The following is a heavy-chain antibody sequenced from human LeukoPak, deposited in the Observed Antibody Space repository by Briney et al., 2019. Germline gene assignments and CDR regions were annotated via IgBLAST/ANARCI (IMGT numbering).Heavy chain of an antibody. CDR1: GFALSDDY. CDR3: AHCRDYFDY. V-gene: IGHV3-11*01. CDR2: ISSSGGNI. D-gene: IGHD2-21*02. J-gene: IGHJ4*01. Sequence: WGSLRLSGVVSGFALSDDYMSWIRQAPGKGLEWISYISSSGGNIYFADSVKGRFTVSRANARVSLSLQINSLTADDTAIYYCAHCRDYFDYWGQGTQVTVSS.